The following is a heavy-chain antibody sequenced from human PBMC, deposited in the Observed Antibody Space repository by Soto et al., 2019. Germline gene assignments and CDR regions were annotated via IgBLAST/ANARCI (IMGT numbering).Heavy chain of an antibody. Sequence: PGGSLRLSCAASGFRFSDHYMTWIRQAPGKGLEWVSKISGDGTTTYYADSVKGRFTVSRDNAENSVYLQMNSLRAEDMAVYYCASDPYYYASGFWGQGTLVTVSS. CDR1: GFRFSDHY. CDR3: ASDPYYYASGF. V-gene: IGHV3-11*01. J-gene: IGHJ4*02. D-gene: IGHD3-10*01. CDR2: ISGDGTTT.